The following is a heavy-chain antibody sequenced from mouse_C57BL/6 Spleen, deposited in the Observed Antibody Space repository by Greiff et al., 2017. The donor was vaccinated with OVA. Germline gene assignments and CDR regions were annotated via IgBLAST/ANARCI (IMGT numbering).Heavy chain of an antibody. CDR1: GYTFTSYW. Sequence: EVQLVESGTVLARPGASVKLSCKTSGYTFTSYWMHWVKQRPGQGLEWIGAIYPGNSETSYNQKFKGKAKLTAVTSASTASMELSSLKNEDSAVDYCRRCDPVYFDYWAQGTTLTVSS. CDR3: RRCDPVYFDY. J-gene: IGHJ2*01. V-gene: IGHV1-5*01. CDR2: IYPGNSET.